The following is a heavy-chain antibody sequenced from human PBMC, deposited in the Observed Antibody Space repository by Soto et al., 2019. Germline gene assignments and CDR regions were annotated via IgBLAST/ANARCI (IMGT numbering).Heavy chain of an antibody. CDR1: GGTFSIYA. Sequence: SVKVSCKASGGTFSIYAISWVRQAPGQGLEWMGGIIPIFGTANYAQKFQGRVTITADESTSTAYMELSSLRSEDTAVYYCARDYYDSSGYYYFGYWGQGTLVTVSS. CDR3: ARDYYDSSGYYYFGY. CDR2: IIPIFGTA. D-gene: IGHD3-22*01. J-gene: IGHJ4*02. V-gene: IGHV1-69*13.